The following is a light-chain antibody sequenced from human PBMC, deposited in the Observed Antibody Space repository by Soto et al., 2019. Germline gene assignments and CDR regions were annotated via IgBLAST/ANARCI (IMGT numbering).Light chain of an antibody. CDR3: ISYGCSNNLL. Sequence: QSALTQPPSASGSPGQSVTLSCTGTSSGVGGFKFVSWYQQHPGKAPKLIIYEVIKRPSGVPDRFSGSKSGNTASLTVSGLQAEDEGDYSCISYGCSNNLLFGGGTQLTVL. CDR2: EVI. V-gene: IGLV2-8*01. J-gene: IGLJ2*01. CDR1: SSGVGGFKF.